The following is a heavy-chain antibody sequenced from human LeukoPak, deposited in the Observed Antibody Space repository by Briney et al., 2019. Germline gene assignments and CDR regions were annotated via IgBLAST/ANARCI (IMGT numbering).Heavy chain of an antibody. CDR2: ISAYNGNT. V-gene: IGHV1-18*01. CDR3: AREDSSGWTHDAFDI. J-gene: IGHJ3*02. CDR1: GFTFTSYG. D-gene: IGHD6-19*01. Sequence: GGSLRLSCAASGFTFTSYGISWVRQAPGQGLEWMGWISAYNGNTNYAQKLQGRVTMTTDTSTSTAYMELRSLRSDATAVYYCAREDSSGWTHDAFDIWGQGTMVTVSS.